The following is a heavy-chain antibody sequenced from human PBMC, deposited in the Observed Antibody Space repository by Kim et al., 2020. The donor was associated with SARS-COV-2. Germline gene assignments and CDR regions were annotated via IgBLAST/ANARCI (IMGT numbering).Heavy chain of an antibody. CDR2: LNTNTGNP. CDR1: GYPFTHYH. Sequence: ASVKVSCKASGYPFTHYHMCWVRQAPAQGLEWMGCLNTNTGNPTYALGFTGRFVFSFDTSVTTAYLQISSLKAEETAVYYCARKGYGYWVFDPWGQGTVVTVST. CDR3: ARKGYGYWVFDP. J-gene: IGHJ5*02. V-gene: IGHV7-4-1*02. D-gene: IGHD5-18*01.